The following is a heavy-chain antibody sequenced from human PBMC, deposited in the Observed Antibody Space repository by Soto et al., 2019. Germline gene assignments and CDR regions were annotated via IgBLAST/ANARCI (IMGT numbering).Heavy chain of an antibody. CDR1: GYTFTSYG. CDR2: ISVYNGNT. Sequence: QGQLVQSGAEVKKPGASVKVSCKASGYTFTSYGISWVRQAPGQGREWMGWISVYNGNTNYAQKLQASVTMTTDTSTSIAYLERGSLRADDTAVYYCAREGGGCSGGSCYIHETFDIWGQGTLVTVSS. V-gene: IGHV1-18*01. J-gene: IGHJ3*02. CDR3: AREGGGCSGGSCYIHETFDI. D-gene: IGHD2-15*01.